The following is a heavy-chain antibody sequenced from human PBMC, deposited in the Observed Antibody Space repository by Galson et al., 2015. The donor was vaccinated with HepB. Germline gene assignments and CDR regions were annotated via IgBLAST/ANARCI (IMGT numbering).Heavy chain of an antibody. CDR1: GFTFSLYG. CDR3: AKISMVRGYVMLDEMDV. J-gene: IGHJ6*03. Sequence: SLRLSCAASGFTFSLYGMHWVRQAPGKGLEWVAAISYDGGNKVYADSVKGRFTMSRDNSKNTLYLQMNTLRAEDAAVYFCAKISMVRGYVMLDEMDVWGKGTTVIVS. CDR2: ISYDGGNK. D-gene: IGHD3-10*01. V-gene: IGHV3-30*18.